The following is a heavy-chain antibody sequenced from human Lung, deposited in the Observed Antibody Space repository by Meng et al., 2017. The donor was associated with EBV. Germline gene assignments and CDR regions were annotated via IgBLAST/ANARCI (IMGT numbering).Heavy chain of an antibody. CDR1: GGSVDSGAYY. J-gene: IGHJ4*02. D-gene: IGHD6-19*01. CDR3: ARLRLVWMFDY. V-gene: IGHV4-31*03. Sequence: VPLTAWGPGLVKPSQPLSLTCTVSGGSVDSGAYYWSWIRQRPGKGLEWIGYIYYSGSTFYTPSLKSRATLSVDTSKNQFSLKLNSVTAADTAVYYCARLRLVWMFDYWGQGALVTVSS. CDR2: IYYSGST.